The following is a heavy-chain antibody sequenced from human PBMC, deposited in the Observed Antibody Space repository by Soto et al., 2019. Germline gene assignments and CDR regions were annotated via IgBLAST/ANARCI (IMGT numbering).Heavy chain of an antibody. V-gene: IGHV1-3*01. Sequence: ASVKVSCKASGYTFTSYAMHWVRQAPGQRLEWMGWINAGNGNTKYSQKFQGRVTITRDTSASTAYMELSSLRSEDTAVYYCARDGRNEREYYYYYYYMDVWGKGTTVTVSS. CDR1: GYTFTSYA. D-gene: IGHD1-1*01. CDR2: INAGNGNT. CDR3: ARDGRNEREYYYYYYYMDV. J-gene: IGHJ6*03.